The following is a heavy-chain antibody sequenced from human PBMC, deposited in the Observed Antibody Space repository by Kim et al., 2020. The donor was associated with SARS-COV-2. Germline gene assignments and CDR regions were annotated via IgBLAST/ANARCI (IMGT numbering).Heavy chain of an antibody. J-gene: IGHJ3*02. Sequence: SVKVSCKASGDTFSTDAINWVRQAPGHGLEWMGGLIPDFGTPNYAQKFRGRVTISADESTNTAYMELSSLKSEDTAVYYCARDLGVTKVPLDAFDIWGQGTRVTVSS. D-gene: IGHD4-17*01. CDR3: ARDLGVTKVPLDAFDI. V-gene: IGHV1-69*13. CDR1: GDTFSTDA. CDR2: LIPDFGTP.